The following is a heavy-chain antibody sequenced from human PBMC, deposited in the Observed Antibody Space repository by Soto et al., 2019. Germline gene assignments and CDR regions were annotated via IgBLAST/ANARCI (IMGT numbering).Heavy chain of an antibody. CDR2: IKQDGSEK. D-gene: IGHD3-22*01. Sequence: LRLACAGSGFTFSSDAMTWIRRAPGKGLEWVANIKQDGSEKDYVDAVKGRFTISRDNAENSLYRQMNSLRAEDTAVYYCPRFYYDSSGYLPSICCSYCGMDFWGKRTSVTVS. CDR3: PRFYYDSSGYLPSICCSYCGMDF. CDR1: GFTFSSDA. J-gene: IGHJ6*04. V-gene: IGHV3-7*04.